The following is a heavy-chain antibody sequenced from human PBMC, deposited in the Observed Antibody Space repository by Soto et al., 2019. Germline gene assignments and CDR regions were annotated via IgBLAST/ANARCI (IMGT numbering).Heavy chain of an antibody. CDR3: VREGGYYDSSGSGVYHYYGVDV. D-gene: IGHD3-22*01. Sequence: QVRLQESGPGLVRPSATLYLTCTVSGGSISPYYWGCIRQPAGKGLEWIGRIYYTGSTNYNPSLKSRVTMSLHTSKNQFSLKLSSVTAADTAVYYCVREGGYYDSSGSGVYHYYGVDVWGQGTTVTVSS. CDR2: IYYTGST. J-gene: IGHJ6*02. V-gene: IGHV4-4*07. CDR1: GGSISPYY.